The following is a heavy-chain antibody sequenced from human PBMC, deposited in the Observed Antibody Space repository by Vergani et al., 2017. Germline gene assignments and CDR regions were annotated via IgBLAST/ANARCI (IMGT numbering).Heavy chain of an antibody. CDR1: GYSFTSYW. D-gene: IGHD4-17*01. J-gene: IGHJ4*02. V-gene: IGHV5-10-1*01. Sequence: EVQLVQSGAEVKKPGESLRISCKGSGYSFTSYWISWVRQMPGKGLEWMGRIDPSDSYTNYSPSSQGHVTISADKSISTAYLQWSSLKASDTAMYYCARGIYGDYKVRYYFDYWGQGTLVTVSS. CDR2: IDPSDSYT. CDR3: ARGIYGDYKVRYYFDY.